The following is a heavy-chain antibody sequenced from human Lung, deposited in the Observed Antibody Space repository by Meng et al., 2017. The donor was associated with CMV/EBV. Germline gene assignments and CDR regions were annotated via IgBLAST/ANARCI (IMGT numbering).Heavy chain of an antibody. Sequence: GGSLRLXXAASGFTFSSYSMNWVRQAPGKGLEWVSSISSSSSYIYYADSVKGRFTISRDNAKNSLYLQMNSLRAEDTAVYYCARAGYSSGWYELYFDYWGQVTXVTVSS. V-gene: IGHV3-21*01. CDR2: ISSSSSYI. CDR3: ARAGYSSGWYELYFDY. D-gene: IGHD6-19*01. J-gene: IGHJ4*02. CDR1: GFTFSSYS.